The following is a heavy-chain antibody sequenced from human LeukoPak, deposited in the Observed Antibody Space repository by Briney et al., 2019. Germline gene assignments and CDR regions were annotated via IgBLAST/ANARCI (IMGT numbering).Heavy chain of an antibody. CDR3: ARDGYCSSTSCYKGDYYYYGMDV. J-gene: IGHJ6*02. Sequence: GGSLRLSCAASGFTFSSYSMNWVRQAPGKGLEWVSSISSSSSYIYYADSVKGRFTISRDNAKNTLYLQMNSLRAEDTAVYYCARDGYCSSTSCYKGDYYYYGMDVWGQGTTVTVSS. CDR1: GFTFSSYS. V-gene: IGHV3-21*01. CDR2: ISSSSSYI. D-gene: IGHD2-2*02.